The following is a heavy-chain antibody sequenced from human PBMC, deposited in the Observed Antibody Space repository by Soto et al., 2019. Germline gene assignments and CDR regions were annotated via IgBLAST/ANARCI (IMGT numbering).Heavy chain of an antibody. J-gene: IGHJ5*02. D-gene: IGHD6-13*01. CDR2: ISSSSSYI. V-gene: IGHV3-21*01. Sequence: GGSLRLSCAASGFTFSSYSMNWVRQAPGKGLEWVSSISSSSSYIYYADSVKGRFTISRDNAKNSLYLQMNSLRAEDTAVYYCARDDVSSSWYPNWFDPWGQGTLVTVSS. CDR1: GFTFSSYS. CDR3: ARDDVSSSWYPNWFDP.